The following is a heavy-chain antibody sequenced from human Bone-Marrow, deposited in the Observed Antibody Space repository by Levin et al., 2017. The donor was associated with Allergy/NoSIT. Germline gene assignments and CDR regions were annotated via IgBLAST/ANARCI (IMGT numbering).Heavy chain of an antibody. D-gene: IGHD2-21*01. J-gene: IGHJ3*01. Sequence: ASVKVSCKASGYTFTNSFMHWVRQAPGQRLEWMGWINAGSGNTKYSQNFQDRVTLIRDTSASTVYIELSSLRSEDTAVYYCAKDLRCGGNSCYDGFDLWGQGTMVTVSS. CDR1: GYTFTNSF. CDR2: INAGSGNT. V-gene: IGHV1-3*01. CDR3: AKDLRCGGNSCYDGFDL.